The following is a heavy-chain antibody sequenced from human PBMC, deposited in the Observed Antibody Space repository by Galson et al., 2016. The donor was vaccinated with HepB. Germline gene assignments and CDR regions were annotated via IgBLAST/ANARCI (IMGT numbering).Heavy chain of an antibody. CDR2: ISASGDGT. CDR1: RFAFSNYV. V-gene: IGHV3-23*01. D-gene: IGHD3-22*01. J-gene: IGHJ4*02. Sequence: SLRLSCAASRFAFSNYVMSWVRQAPGKGLEWVSTISASGDGTYYADPVKGRFTISRDNSKNTLNVQMNSLRADDTAVYYCAAGYYYGDLGRDWGQGTLVIVSS. CDR3: AAGYYYGDLGRD.